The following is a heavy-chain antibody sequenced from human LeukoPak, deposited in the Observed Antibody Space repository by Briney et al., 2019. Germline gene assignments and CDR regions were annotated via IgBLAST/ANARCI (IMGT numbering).Heavy chain of an antibody. CDR1: GGSISSGGYY. Sequence: PSETLSLTCTVSGGSISSGGYYWSWIRQHPGKGLEWIGYIYDSGSTYYSPSLKSRITTSVDTSKSQFSLKLSSVTAADTAVYYCAGFYGSGDVFDIWGQGTMVTVSS. CDR2: IYDSGST. J-gene: IGHJ3*02. CDR3: AGFYGSGDVFDI. D-gene: IGHD3-10*01. V-gene: IGHV4-31*03.